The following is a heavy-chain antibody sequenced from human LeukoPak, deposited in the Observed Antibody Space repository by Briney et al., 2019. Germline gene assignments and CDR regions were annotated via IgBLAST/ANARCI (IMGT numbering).Heavy chain of an antibody. D-gene: IGHD1-1*01. Sequence: GGSLRLSCAASGFTFDDYGLSWVRQVPGKGLEWVSGLNWNGASTGYADSVKGRFTISRDNAKNSLYLQMNSLRAEDTAVYYCARDPRANWNALRFLDFWGRGTLVTVSP. CDR1: GFTFDDYG. J-gene: IGHJ2*01. V-gene: IGHV3-20*04. CDR2: LNWNGAST. CDR3: ARDPRANWNALRFLDF.